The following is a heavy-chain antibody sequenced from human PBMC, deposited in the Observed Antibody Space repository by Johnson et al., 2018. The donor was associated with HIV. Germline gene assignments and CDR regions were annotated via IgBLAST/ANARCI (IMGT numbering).Heavy chain of an antibody. CDR3: ARGGIRGYSYGPGAFDI. Sequence: VQLVESGGGVVQPGRSLRLSCAASGFTFSSYTMYWVRQAPGKGLEWVALMSFDGSNKYYADSVKGRFTISRDSSKNTLYLQMNSLRAEDTAVYYCARGGIRGYSYGPGAFDIWGQGTMVTVSS. V-gene: IGHV3-30*04. J-gene: IGHJ3*02. CDR2: MSFDGSNK. CDR1: GFTFSSYT. D-gene: IGHD5-18*01.